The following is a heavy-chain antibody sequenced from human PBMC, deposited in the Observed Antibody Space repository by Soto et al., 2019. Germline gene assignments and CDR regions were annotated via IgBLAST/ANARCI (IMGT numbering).Heavy chain of an antibody. CDR2: INHSGST. D-gene: IGHD2-2*01. V-gene: IGHV4-34*01. J-gene: IGHJ6*02. CDR3: ARLHGYCISSSCHGHYAMDV. CDR1: GGSFNGYY. Sequence: SETLSPTCAVYGGSFNGYYLSWIRQPPGKGLGWIGEINHSGSTNYNPSLKSRVTISVDTSKNQLSLKLSSVTAADTAVYYCARLHGYCISSSCHGHYAMDVWGQGTTVTVSS.